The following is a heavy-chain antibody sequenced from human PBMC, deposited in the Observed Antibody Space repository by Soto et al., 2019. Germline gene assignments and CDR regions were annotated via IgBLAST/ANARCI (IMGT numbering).Heavy chain of an antibody. CDR1: GHTFNTFY. V-gene: IGHV1-46*02. J-gene: IGHJ5*02. Sequence: ASVKVSCKASGHTFNTFYMHWVRQAPGQGLEWMAIINVSGGSRNYAQKFQGRVTMTSDTSTSTVYMELSSLRSDDTAMYYCARSSGGNFGIIIEGSNWFDPWGQGTLVTVSS. D-gene: IGHD3-3*01. CDR3: ARSSGGNFGIIIEGSNWFDP. CDR2: INVSGGSR.